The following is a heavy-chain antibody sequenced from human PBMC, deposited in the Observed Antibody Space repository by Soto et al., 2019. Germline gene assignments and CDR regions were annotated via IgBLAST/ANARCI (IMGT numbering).Heavy chain of an antibody. CDR3: AKTASMTIRDGFDH. D-gene: IGHD4-17*01. CDR2: ISGSGSNP. J-gene: IGHJ4*02. Sequence: EVQVLESGGGLVQPGGSLRLSCAASGFTFSSYAMSWVHQAPGQGLEWVSAISGSGSNPYYADSVKGRFTISRDNSKNTLYLQMNSLRAEDTALYYCAKTASMTIRDGFDHWGQGTLVTVSS. V-gene: IGHV3-23*01. CDR1: GFTFSSYA.